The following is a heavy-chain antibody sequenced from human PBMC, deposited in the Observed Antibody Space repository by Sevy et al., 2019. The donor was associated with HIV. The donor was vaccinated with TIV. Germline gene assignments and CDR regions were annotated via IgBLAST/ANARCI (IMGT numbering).Heavy chain of an antibody. CDR3: ARVAVEYCTNDCYHRFDH. D-gene: IGHD2-8*01. J-gene: IGHJ4*02. V-gene: IGHV3-30*04. CDR2: ISYDGNYK. Sequence: GSLRLSCVASGFTFPIYSVLWVRQAPGKGLEWLTLISYDGNYKYYADSVKGRFTISRDNSNNIMYLQMSSLRVEDTALYFCARVAVEYCTNDCYHRFDHWGLGTLVTVSS. CDR1: GFTFPIYS.